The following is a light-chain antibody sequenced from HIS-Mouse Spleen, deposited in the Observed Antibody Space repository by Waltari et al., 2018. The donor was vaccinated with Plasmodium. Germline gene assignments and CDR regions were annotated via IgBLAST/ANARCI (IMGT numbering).Light chain of an antibody. V-gene: IGLV1-51*01. CDR3: GTWDSSLSAGV. J-gene: IGLJ3*02. Sequence: QSVLTQPPSVSAAPGQKVTISCSGSSSNIGTNYVSWYQQLPGTAPKLLIYENKKRPSGRPDRFSGSKSGTSATLGITGLQTGDEADYYCGTWDSSLSAGVFGGGTKLTVL. CDR2: ENK. CDR1: SSNIGTNY.